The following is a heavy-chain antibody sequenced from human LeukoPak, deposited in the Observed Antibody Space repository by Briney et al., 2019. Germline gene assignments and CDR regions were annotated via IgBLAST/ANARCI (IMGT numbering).Heavy chain of an antibody. J-gene: IGHJ5*02. Sequence: SXXXYYWNWIRQTPGKGLEWIGEVNDSGGTNXNPSLRSRVILSVDTSKNQFSLKLTSVTAADTAKYYCGXXXXXXXXXXXXXDPWGXXTLVTVSS. V-gene: IGHV4-34*01. CDR3: GXXXXXXXXXXXXXDP. CDR1: SXXXYY. CDR2: VNDSGGT.